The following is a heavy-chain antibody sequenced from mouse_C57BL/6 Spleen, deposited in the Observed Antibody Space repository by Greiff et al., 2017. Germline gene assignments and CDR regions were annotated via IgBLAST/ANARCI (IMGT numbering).Heavy chain of an antibody. CDR1: GYTFTDYN. Sequence: VHVKQSGPELVKPGASVKIPCKASGYTFTDYNMDWVKQSHGKSLEWIGDINPNNGGTIYNQKFKGKATLTVDKSSSTAYMELRSLTSEDTAVYYCARITTVVATDYYAMDYWGQGTSVTVSS. D-gene: IGHD1-1*01. CDR2: INPNNGGT. CDR3: ARITTVVATDYYAMDY. V-gene: IGHV1-18*01. J-gene: IGHJ4*01.